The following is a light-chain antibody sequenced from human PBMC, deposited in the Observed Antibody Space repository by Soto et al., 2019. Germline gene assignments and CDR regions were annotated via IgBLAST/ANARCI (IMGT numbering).Light chain of an antibody. Sequence: DIQMTQSPSTLSASVGDRVTITCRASQSISSWLAWYQQKPGRAPKLLIYAASNLQTGVPSRFSGSGSGTDFTLTITSLQAEDFATYHCQQAYNFPFTFXPGTKVDIK. CDR1: QSISSW. CDR2: AAS. CDR3: QQAYNFPFT. V-gene: IGKV1-12*01. J-gene: IGKJ3*01.